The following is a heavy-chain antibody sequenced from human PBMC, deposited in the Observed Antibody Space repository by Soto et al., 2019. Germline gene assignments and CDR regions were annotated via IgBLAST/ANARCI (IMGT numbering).Heavy chain of an antibody. D-gene: IGHD1-1*01. CDR1: GFTFNNYG. Sequence: QVQLVETGGGVVQPGRSLRLSCAASGFTFNNYGMHWVRQAPGKGLEWVAFIYYDGSNKYYVDSVKGRFTISRDNSKNALYLQMNSLRAEDTALYYCAGDRGDWNYLDCWGQGSLVTVSS. V-gene: IGHV3-33*01. CDR3: AGDRGDWNYLDC. CDR2: IYYDGSNK. J-gene: IGHJ4*02.